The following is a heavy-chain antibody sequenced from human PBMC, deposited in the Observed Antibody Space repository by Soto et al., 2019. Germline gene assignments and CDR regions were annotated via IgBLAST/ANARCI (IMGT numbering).Heavy chain of an antibody. D-gene: IGHD3-22*01. V-gene: IGHV3-23*01. CDR1: GFTFSSYA. Sequence: GGSLRLSCAASGFTFSSYAMTWVRQAPGKGLEWVSGVSGSGGSTHYADSVKGRFTISRDNSKNTLYLQMISLRAEDTAVYYCAKDFDSSGYYFDYWGQGTLVTVS. CDR2: VSGSGGST. CDR3: AKDFDSSGYYFDY. J-gene: IGHJ4*02.